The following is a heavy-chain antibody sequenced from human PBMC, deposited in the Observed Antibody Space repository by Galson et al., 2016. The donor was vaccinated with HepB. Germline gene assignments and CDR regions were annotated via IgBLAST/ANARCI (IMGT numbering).Heavy chain of an antibody. CDR3: ARDRGLIWSDC. Sequence: SVKVSCKASGYTFTTYGIHWVRQAPGQRLEWMGWISAGNDDTRYSQNFQDRVTITRDTSASTAYMELSSLTSEDTAVYYCARDRGLIWSDCWGQGTLVTVSS. CDR1: GYTFTTYG. CDR2: ISAGNDDT. J-gene: IGHJ5*01. V-gene: IGHV1-3*01. D-gene: IGHD2-8*01.